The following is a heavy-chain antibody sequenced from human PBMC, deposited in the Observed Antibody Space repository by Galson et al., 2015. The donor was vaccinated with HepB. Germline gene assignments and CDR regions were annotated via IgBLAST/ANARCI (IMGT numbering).Heavy chain of an antibody. J-gene: IGHJ4*02. CDR1: GFTFSNAW. Sequence: SLRLSCAASGFTFSNAWMSWVRQAPGKGLEWVGRIRGITDGGTTDYAAPVKRRFTISRDDSKNTLYLQMNSLKTEDTAVYYCTTSGVYWGQGTLVTVSP. D-gene: IGHD7-27*01. CDR3: TTSGVY. V-gene: IGHV3-15*01. CDR2: IRGITDGGTT.